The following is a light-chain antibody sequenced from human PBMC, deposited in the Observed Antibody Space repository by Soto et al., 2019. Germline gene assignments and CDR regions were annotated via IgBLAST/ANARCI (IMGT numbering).Light chain of an antibody. CDR1: QSVSSY. CDR3: HQRTNWPPLT. CDR2: DAS. J-gene: IGKJ4*01. Sequence: EIVLTQSPATLSLSPGPRATLSCRASQSVSSYLAWYQQKPGQPPRLLIYDASNRATGIPARFSGSGSGTDFTLTISILEPEDFAVSYCHQRTNWPPLTFGGGTKVEIK. V-gene: IGKV3-11*01.